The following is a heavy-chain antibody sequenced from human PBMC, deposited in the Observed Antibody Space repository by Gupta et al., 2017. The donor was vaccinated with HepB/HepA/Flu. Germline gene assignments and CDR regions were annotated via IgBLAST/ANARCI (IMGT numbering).Heavy chain of an antibody. CDR3: AKGWASNSFDY. J-gene: IGHJ4*02. CDR2: ISNSGEII. D-gene: IGHD4-11*01. V-gene: IGHV3-48*02. CDR1: GFTFSSFS. Sequence: EVLLVEPGGGLVQSGKSPRLSCPIFGFTFSSFSMIWLRQAPGKGLGWVSYISNSGEIIHPASSVKGRFTISRDNARNSLYLQMKSLRDDDTAVYYCAKGWASNSFDYWGQGTLVTVSS.